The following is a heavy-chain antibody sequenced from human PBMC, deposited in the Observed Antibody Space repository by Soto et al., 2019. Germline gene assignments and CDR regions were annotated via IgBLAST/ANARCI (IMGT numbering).Heavy chain of an antibody. Sequence: PSETLSLTCTVSGGSISSYYWSWIRQPPGKGLEWIGYVYYSGSTNYNPSLKSRVTISVDTSKNQFSLKLSSVTAADTAVYYCAGDSGYYGRHFDYWGQGTLVTVSS. CDR3: AGDSGYYGRHFDY. J-gene: IGHJ4*02. D-gene: IGHD3-22*01. V-gene: IGHV4-59*01. CDR2: VYYSGST. CDR1: GGSISSYY.